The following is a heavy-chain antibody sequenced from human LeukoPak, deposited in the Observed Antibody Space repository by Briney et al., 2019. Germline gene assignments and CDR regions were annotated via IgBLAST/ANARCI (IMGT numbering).Heavy chain of an antibody. Sequence: QPGGSLRLSCAAFGFTFSSYAMSWVRQAPGKGLEWVSAISGSGGSTYYADSVKGRFTISRDNSKNTLYLQMNSLRAEDTAVYYCAKTIQWPYYFDYWGQGTLVTVSS. J-gene: IGHJ4*02. CDR3: AKTIQWPYYFDY. CDR1: GFTFSSYA. D-gene: IGHD6-19*01. CDR2: ISGSGGST. V-gene: IGHV3-23*01.